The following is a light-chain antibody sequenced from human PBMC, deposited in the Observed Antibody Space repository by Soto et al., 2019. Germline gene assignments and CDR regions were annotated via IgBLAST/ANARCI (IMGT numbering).Light chain of an antibody. CDR3: QQYNSYPLT. Sequence: DIQMTQSPPSLSASVGDRVTITCRASQGIGNDLAWYQQKPGRAPKRPIYAASRLQSGVPPRFSGSLSLTEFTLTISSLQPEDFATYYCQQYNSYPLTVGGGTKVDMK. V-gene: IGKV1-17*01. J-gene: IGKJ4*01. CDR1: QGIGND. CDR2: AAS.